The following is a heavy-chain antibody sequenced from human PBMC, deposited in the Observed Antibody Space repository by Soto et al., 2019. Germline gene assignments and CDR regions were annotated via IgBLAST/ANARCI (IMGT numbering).Heavy chain of an antibody. Sequence: SVKVSCKASGGTFSSYAISWVRQAPGQGLDWMGGIIPIFGTANYAQKFQGRVTITADESTSTAYMELSSLRYEDTAVYYCARYRITMVRGVISVYYYYGMDVWGQGTTVTVSS. V-gene: IGHV1-69*13. CDR1: GGTFSSYA. CDR3: ARYRITMVRGVISVYYYYGMDV. CDR2: IIPIFGTA. J-gene: IGHJ6*02. D-gene: IGHD3-10*01.